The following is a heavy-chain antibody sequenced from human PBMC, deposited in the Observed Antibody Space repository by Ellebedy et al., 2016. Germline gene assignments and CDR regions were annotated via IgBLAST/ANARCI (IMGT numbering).Heavy chain of an antibody. CDR1: GFSFSDHY. J-gene: IGHJ4*02. CDR3: VRQLGYCSEGNCYFDY. D-gene: IGHD2-15*01. CDR2: VSSTGGDT. Sequence: GESLKISCATSGFSFSDHYIDWVRQAPGKGLEWVSAVSSTGGDTFYADSVKGRLTISRDNSKNMLYLQMNSLRAEDTAIYFCVRQLGYCSEGNCYFDYWGQGTLVTVSS. V-gene: IGHV3-23*01.